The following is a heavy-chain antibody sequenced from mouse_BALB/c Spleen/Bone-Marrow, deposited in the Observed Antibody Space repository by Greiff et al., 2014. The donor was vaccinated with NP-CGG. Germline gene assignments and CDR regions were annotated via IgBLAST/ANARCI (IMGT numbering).Heavy chain of an antibody. V-gene: IGHV5-6*01. J-gene: IGHJ3*01. Sequence: VQLQQSGGDLAKPGGSLKLSCAASGFTFSSYGMFWVRQTPDKRLEWVATISSGDIYTYYPDSVKGRFTISRDNAKNTLYLQMSSLKSEDTAIYYCARHYDGYWFAYWGQGTLVTVSA. CDR1: GFTFSSYG. CDR3: ARHYDGYWFAY. CDR2: ISSGDIYT. D-gene: IGHD2-3*01.